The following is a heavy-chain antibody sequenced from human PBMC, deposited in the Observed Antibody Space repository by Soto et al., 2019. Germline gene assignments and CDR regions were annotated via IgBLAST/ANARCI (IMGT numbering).Heavy chain of an antibody. CDR1: GGSFSGYY. Sequence: SETLSFTCAVYGGSFSGYYWSWIRQPPGKGLEWIGEINHSGSTNYNPSLKSRVTISVDTSKNQFSLKLSSVTAADTAVYYCGRGLDYGDYGVDYWGQGTLVTV. D-gene: IGHD4-17*01. J-gene: IGHJ4*02. CDR2: INHSGST. CDR3: GRGLDYGDYGVDY. V-gene: IGHV4-34*01.